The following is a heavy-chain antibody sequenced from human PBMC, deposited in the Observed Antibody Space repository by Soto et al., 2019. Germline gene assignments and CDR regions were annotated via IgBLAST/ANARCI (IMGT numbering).Heavy chain of an antibody. V-gene: IGHV4-39*01. Sequence: PSETLSLTCTVSGGSISSSSYYWGWIRQPPGKGLEWIGSIYYSGSTYYNPSLRSRVTISVDTSKNQFSLKLSSVTAADTAVYYCARLPRWLSGRPPGAIYFDYWGQGTLVTVSS. CDR2: IYYSGST. D-gene: IGHD2-15*01. CDR3: ARLPRWLSGRPPGAIYFDY. J-gene: IGHJ4*02. CDR1: GGSISSSSYY.